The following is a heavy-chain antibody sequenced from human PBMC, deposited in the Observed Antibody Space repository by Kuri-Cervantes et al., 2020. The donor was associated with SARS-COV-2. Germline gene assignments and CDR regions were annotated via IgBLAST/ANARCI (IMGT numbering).Heavy chain of an antibody. Sequence: LSLTCAASGFTFSSYSMNWVRQAPGKGLEWVSYISSSSSTIYYADSVKGRFTISRDNAKNSLYLQMNSLRDEDTAVYYCARSRDGDYDPFDYWGQGTLVTGSS. CDR2: ISSSSSTI. CDR3: ARSRDGDYDPFDY. V-gene: IGHV3-48*02. CDR1: GFTFSSYS. J-gene: IGHJ4*02. D-gene: IGHD4-17*01.